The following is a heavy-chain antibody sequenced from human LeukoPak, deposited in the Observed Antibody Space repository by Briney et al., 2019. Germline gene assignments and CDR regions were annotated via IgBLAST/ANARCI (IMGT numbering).Heavy chain of an antibody. J-gene: IGHJ6*02. CDR3: ARDSVLRDGYNYGMDV. D-gene: IGHD2-8*01. CDR1: GGTFSSYT. V-gene: IGHV1-69*04. Sequence: SVKVSCKAPGGTFSSYTISWVRQAPGQGLEWMGRIIPILGIANYAQKFQGRVTITADKSTSTAYMELSSLRSEDTAVYYCARDSVLRDGYNYGMDVWGQGTTVTVSS. CDR2: IIPILGIA.